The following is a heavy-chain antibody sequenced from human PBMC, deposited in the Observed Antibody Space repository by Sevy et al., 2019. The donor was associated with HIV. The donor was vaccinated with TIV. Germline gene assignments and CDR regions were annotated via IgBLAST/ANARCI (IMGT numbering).Heavy chain of an antibody. D-gene: IGHD1-26*01. J-gene: IGHJ6*02. CDR1: GYTFSSYA. Sequence: ASVKVSCKASGYTFSSYAMNWVRQAPGQGLEWMGWINTNTGNPTYAQGFTGRFVFSLDTSVSTAYLQISSLKAEDTTVYYCARARYSGSYYYYYGMDVWGQGTTVTVSS. CDR3: ARARYSGSYYYYYGMDV. V-gene: IGHV7-4-1*02. CDR2: INTNTGNP.